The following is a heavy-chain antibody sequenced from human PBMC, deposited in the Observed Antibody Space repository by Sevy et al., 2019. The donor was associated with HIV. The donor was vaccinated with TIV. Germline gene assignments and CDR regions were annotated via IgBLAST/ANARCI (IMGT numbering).Heavy chain of an antibody. CDR2: IYYSGRT. D-gene: IGHD4-4*01. CDR3: ARAYSNYYYAMDV. V-gene: IGHV4-59*01. CDR1: GDSSSGYY. J-gene: IGHJ6*02. Sequence: SETLSLTCTVSGDSSSGYYWSWIRQPPGKGLEWIGYIYYSGRTDYNPSLKSRFIISQDTSKNQFSLKLTSVTAADTAVYFCARAYSNYYYAMDVWGQGTTVTVSS.